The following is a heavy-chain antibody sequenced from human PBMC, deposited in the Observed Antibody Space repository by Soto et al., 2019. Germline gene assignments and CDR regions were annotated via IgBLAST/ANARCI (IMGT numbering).Heavy chain of an antibody. CDR2: IRSKANSYAT. D-gene: IGHD2-15*01. J-gene: IGHJ3*02. CDR3: TLANCSGGSCYPAFDI. Sequence: GGSLRLSCAASGFTFSGAAIHWVRQASGKGLEWVGRIRSKANSYATAHAASVKGRFTISRDDSKNTAYLEMNSLETEDTAVYYCTLANCSGGSCYPAFDIWGQGTMVTVSS. CDR1: GFTFSGAA. V-gene: IGHV3-73*01.